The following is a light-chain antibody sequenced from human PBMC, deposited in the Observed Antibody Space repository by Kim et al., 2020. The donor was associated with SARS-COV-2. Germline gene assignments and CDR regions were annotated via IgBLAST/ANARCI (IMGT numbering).Light chain of an antibody. CDR3: APWDDSLSGPV. CDR1: SSNIGNNY. Sequence: ELTQPPAASGTPGQRVTISCSGSSSNIGNNYVYWYQHLPGTAPKLLIYRNDQRPSGVPDRFSGSKSGTSASLAISGLRSEDEAVYYCAPWDDSLSGPVFGGGTQLTVL. J-gene: IGLJ2*01. CDR2: RND. V-gene: IGLV1-47*01.